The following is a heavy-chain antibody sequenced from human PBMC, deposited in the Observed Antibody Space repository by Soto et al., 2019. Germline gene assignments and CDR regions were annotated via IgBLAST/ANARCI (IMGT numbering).Heavy chain of an antibody. Sequence: PSETLSLTXTVSSDSISSYYWSWIRQPPRKRLEWIGYISYSGSTDYNPSLKSRVTISGDTSKNQFSLKVSSVTAADTAVYYCARGTSWQLPFDYWGQGTLVTVSS. CDR2: ISYSGST. V-gene: IGHV4-59*01. CDR1: SDSISSYY. CDR3: ARGTSWQLPFDY. D-gene: IGHD6-13*01. J-gene: IGHJ4*02.